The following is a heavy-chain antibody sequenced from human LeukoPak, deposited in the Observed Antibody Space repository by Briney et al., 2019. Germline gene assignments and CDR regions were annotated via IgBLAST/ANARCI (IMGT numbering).Heavy chain of an antibody. CDR3: ARQPRGESRPTFFDY. J-gene: IGHJ4*02. CDR1: GGSISSYY. Sequence: SETLSLTCTVSGGSISSYYWSWIRQPPGKGLEWIGTIYYSGSTYYNPSLQSRVTISGDSSKNQFSLKLSSVTAADTAVYYCARQPRGESRPTFFDYWGQGTLVTVSS. V-gene: IGHV4-39*01. D-gene: IGHD3-10*01. CDR2: IYYSGST.